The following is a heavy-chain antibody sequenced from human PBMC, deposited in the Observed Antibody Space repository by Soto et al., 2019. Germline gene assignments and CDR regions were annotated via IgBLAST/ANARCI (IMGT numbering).Heavy chain of an antibody. CDR3: ARWYSSSFGLGYYGMDV. D-gene: IGHD6-6*01. CDR2: ISWDGGST. CDR1: GFTFDDYT. V-gene: IGHV3-43*01. Sequence: PGGSLRLSCAASGFTFDDYTMHWVRQAPGKGLEWVSLISWDGGSTYYADSVKGRFTISRDNSKNSLYLQMNSLRTEDTALYYCARWYSSSFGLGYYGMDVWGQGTTVTAP. J-gene: IGHJ6*02.